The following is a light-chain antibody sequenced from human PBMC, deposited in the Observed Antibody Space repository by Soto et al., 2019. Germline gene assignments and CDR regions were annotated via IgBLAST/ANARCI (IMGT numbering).Light chain of an antibody. J-gene: IGLJ3*02. CDR3: TSYRSTDTVWV. V-gene: IGLV2-14*03. Sequence: QSALTQPASVSGSPGQSVTISCTGTSSDFDDYTYVSWYQQHPGKAPKLMMYDVSYRPSGVSNRFSASKSDNTASLTISGLQAEDEAVYYCTSYRSTDTVWVLGGGTKLTGL. CDR2: DVS. CDR1: SSDFDDYTY.